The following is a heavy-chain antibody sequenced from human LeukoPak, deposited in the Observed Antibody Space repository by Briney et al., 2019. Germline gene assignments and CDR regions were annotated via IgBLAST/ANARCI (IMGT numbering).Heavy chain of an antibody. D-gene: IGHD1-26*01. J-gene: IGHJ4*02. CDR1: GFIFSSHS. CDR2: ISSSSSTM. CDR3: ARWHRHSGSYDYIGTSYFDY. Sequence: GGSLRLSCAASGFIFSSHSMNWVRQAPGKGLEWVAYISSSSSTMYYADSVKGRFTISRDNAKSSLYLQMNSLRAEDTAVYYCARWHRHSGSYDYIGTSYFDYWGQGTLVTVSS. V-gene: IGHV3-48*01.